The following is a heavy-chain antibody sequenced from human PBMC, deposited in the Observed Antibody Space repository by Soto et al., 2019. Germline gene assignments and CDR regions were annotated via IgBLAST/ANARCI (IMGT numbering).Heavy chain of an antibody. CDR1: GYTLTELS. J-gene: IGHJ4*02. D-gene: IGHD3-10*01. CDR2: FDPEDGET. CDR3: ATSTVYVSGRFYFDY. Sequence: QVQLVQSGAEVKKPGASVKVSCKVSGYTLTELSMHWVRQAPGKGLEWMGGFDPEDGETIYAQKFQGRVTKTEDTSTDTPDMELSSLRSEHTAVYYCATSTVYVSGRFYFDYWGQGTLVTVAS. V-gene: IGHV1-24*01.